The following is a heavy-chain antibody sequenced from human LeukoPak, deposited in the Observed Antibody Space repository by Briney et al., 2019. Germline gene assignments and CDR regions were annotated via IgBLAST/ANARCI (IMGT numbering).Heavy chain of an antibody. D-gene: IGHD3-22*01. CDR2: ISYDGSNK. Sequence: PGRSLRLSCAASGFTFSSYAMHWVRQAPGKGLEWVAVISYDGSNKYYADSVKGRFTISRDNSKNTLCLQMNSLRAEDTAVYYCARAAYYYDSSGIRSAFDIWGQGTMVTVSS. J-gene: IGHJ3*02. V-gene: IGHV3-30-3*01. CDR3: ARAAYYYDSSGIRSAFDI. CDR1: GFTFSSYA.